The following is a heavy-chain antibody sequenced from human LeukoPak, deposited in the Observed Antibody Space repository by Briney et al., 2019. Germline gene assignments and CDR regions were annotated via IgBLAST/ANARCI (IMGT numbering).Heavy chain of an antibody. CDR2: INPSGGST. Sequence: GASVKVSCKASGYTFTSYYLHWVRQAPGQGLEWMGIINPSGGSTSYAQKFQGRVTMTRDTSISTAYMELSRLRSDDTAVYYCARFDSSGWMPWGQGTLVTVSS. CDR1: GYTFTSYY. J-gene: IGHJ5*02. V-gene: IGHV1-46*01. D-gene: IGHD6-19*01. CDR3: ARFDSSGWMP.